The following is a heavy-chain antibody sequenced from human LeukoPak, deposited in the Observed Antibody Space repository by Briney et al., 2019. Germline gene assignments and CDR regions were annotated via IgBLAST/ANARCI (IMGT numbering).Heavy chain of an antibody. V-gene: IGHV3-23*01. Sequence: PGGSLRLACPASGFTFSSFAMSWVRQAPGKGLEWVAAISGSGGAAYHADSVRGRFTISRDNSKNTLYLQMNSLRVEDTAVYYCAKTGDTSGYYYHYDFWGQGTLVTVSS. CDR3: AKTGDTSGYYYHYDF. J-gene: IGHJ4*02. D-gene: IGHD3-22*01. CDR1: GFTFSSFA. CDR2: ISGSGGAA.